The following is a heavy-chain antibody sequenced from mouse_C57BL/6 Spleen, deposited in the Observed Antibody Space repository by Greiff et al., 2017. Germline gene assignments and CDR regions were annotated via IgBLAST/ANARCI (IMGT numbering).Heavy chain of an antibody. J-gene: IGHJ4*01. Sequence: VHVKQSVAELVRPGASVKLSCTASGFNIKNTYMHWVKQRPEQGLEWIGRLDPANGNTKYAPKFQGKATITADTSSNTAYLQLSSLTSEDTAIYYCARGDYYSNYYAMGYWGQGTSVTVSS. CDR3: ARGDYYSNYYAMGY. V-gene: IGHV14-3*01. CDR2: LDPANGNT. D-gene: IGHD2-5*01. CDR1: GFNIKNTY.